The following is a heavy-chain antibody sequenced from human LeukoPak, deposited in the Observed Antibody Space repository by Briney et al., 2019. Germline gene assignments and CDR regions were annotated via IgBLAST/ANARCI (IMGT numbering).Heavy chain of an antibody. CDR2: IRYDGTNK. D-gene: IGHD6-19*01. CDR1: GFTFSNYG. CDR3: ARDLRSYSSGWYDYYYNYMDV. Sequence: PGGSLRLSCAASGFTFSNYGMHWVRQDPGKGLEWVAFIRYDGTNKYYADSVKGRFTISRDNSKDTLYLQMDSLRSDDTAVYYCARDLRSYSSGWYDYYYNYMDVWGKGTTVTVSS. V-gene: IGHV3-30*02. J-gene: IGHJ6*03.